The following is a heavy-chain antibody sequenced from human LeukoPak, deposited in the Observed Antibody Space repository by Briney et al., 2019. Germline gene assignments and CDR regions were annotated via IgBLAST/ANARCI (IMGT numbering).Heavy chain of an antibody. J-gene: IGHJ6*03. V-gene: IGHV4-39*01. D-gene: IGHD3-22*01. CDR1: GGSISSSSYY. CDR2: IYYSGST. CDR3: ARLYYYDSSGSGYYYYMDV. Sequence: SETLSLTCTVSGGSISSSSYYWGWIRQPPGKGLEWIGSIYYSGSTYYNPSLKSRVTISVDTSKNQFSLKLSSVTAADTAVYYCARLYYYDSSGSGYYYYMDVWAKGTTVTVSS.